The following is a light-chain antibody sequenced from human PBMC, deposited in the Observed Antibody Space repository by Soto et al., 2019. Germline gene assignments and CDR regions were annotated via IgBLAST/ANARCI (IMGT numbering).Light chain of an antibody. CDR3: QQYSSSPS. CDR2: GAS. Sequence: EILMTQSPTTLSVSPGERATLSCRASQSVSTNLAWYKQKPGQVPSLLIYGASTRASGIPARLSGSGSGTEFTLTIGSMKSEDFAVYYCQQYSSSPSFGQGTRLEIK. CDR1: QSVSTN. J-gene: IGKJ5*01. V-gene: IGKV3-15*01.